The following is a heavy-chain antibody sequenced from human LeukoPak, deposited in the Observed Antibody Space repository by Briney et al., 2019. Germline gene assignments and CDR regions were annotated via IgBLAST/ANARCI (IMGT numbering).Heavy chain of an antibody. D-gene: IGHD5-24*01. CDR2: IFNSGDAS. CDR1: GFTFSNYA. Sequence: GGSLRLSCVASGFTFSNYAMNWVRQAPGKGLEWLSSIFNSGDASYYADSVKGWFTISRDNSKNTLFLQMNSLRPEDTAVYYCAKDRLRAENYWGQGTLVTVSS. CDR3: AKDRLRAENY. J-gene: IGHJ4*02. V-gene: IGHV3-23*01.